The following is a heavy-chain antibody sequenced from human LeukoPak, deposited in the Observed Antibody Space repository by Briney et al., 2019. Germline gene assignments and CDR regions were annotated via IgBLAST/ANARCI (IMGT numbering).Heavy chain of an antibody. CDR1: GFTFSSSW. D-gene: IGHD6-19*01. V-gene: IGHV3-7*05. J-gene: IGHJ4*02. Sequence: GGSLRLSCVVSGFTFSSSWMTWVRQAPGKGLEWVAHIKEDGTEQYYVDSLEGRFTIPRDNAKNSVYLQMNSLKAEDTAVYYCARWSSGWEFDYWGQGTLVSVSS. CDR2: IKEDGTEQ. CDR3: ARWSSGWEFDY.